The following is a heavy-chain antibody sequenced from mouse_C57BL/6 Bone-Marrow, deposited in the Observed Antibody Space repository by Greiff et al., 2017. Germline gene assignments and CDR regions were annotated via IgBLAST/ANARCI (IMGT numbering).Heavy chain of an antibody. J-gene: IGHJ4*01. D-gene: IGHD2-5*01. CDR1: GYTFTSYW. Sequence: QVQLQQPGAELVRPGSSVKLSCKASGYTFTSYWMHWVKQRPIQGLEWIGNIDPSDSETHYNQKFKDKATLTVDKSSSTAYMQLSSLTSEDSAVYYCARRAYYSNYGYAMYYWGQGTSVTVSS. CDR3: ARRAYYSNYGYAMYY. V-gene: IGHV1-52*01. CDR2: IDPSDSET.